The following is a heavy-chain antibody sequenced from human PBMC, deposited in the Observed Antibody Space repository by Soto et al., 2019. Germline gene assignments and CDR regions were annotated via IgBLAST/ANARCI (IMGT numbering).Heavy chain of an antibody. CDR2: ISGSGGST. V-gene: IGHV3-23*01. CDR3: AKGLYSYGYSFVLDY. CDR1: GFTFSSYA. D-gene: IGHD5-18*01. J-gene: IGHJ4*02. Sequence: GGSLRLSCAASGFTFSSYAMSWVRQAPGKGLEWVSAISGSGGSTYYADSVKGRFTISRDNSKNTLYLQMNSLRAEDTAVYYCAKGLYSYGYSFVLDYWGQGTLVTVSS.